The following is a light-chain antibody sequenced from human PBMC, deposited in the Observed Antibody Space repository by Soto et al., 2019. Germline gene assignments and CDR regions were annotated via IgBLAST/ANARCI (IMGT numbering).Light chain of an antibody. CDR1: SSNIGSNT. CDR3: AVWDDSLNGWV. J-gene: IGLJ3*02. V-gene: IGLV1-44*01. Sequence: QPVLTQPPSASGTPGQRVTISCSGSSSNIGSNTVNWYQQLPGTAPKLLIYNGNQRPSGVPDRFSGSKSGTSASLAISGLQSEDEADYYCAVWDDSLNGWVFGGGTKLTVL. CDR2: NGN.